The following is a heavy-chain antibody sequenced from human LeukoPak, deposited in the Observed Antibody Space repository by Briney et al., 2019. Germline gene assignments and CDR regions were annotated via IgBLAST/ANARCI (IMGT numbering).Heavy chain of an antibody. D-gene: IGHD3-10*01. V-gene: IGHV4-59*08. CDR3: ARLGTDYYGSGIHP. J-gene: IGHJ5*02. CDR1: GGSISSYY. Sequence: SETLSLTCTVSGGSISSYYWSWIRQPPGKGLEWIGYIYYSGSTNYNPSLKSRVTISVDTSKNQFSLKLSSVTAADTAVYYCARLGTDYYGSGIHPWGQGPWSPSPQ. CDR2: IYYSGST.